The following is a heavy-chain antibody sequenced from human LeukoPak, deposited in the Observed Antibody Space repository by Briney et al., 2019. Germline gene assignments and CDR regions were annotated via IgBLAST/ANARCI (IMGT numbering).Heavy chain of an antibody. D-gene: IGHD3-3*01. Sequence: SVKVSCKASGGTFNNFAISWVRQAPGQGLEWVGGIIPMSGTANYAQKFQGRVTITADESTSTAYMEPSSLRSEDTAIYYCASPVKYYDTWSGYPPFDYWGQGTLVTVSS. J-gene: IGHJ4*02. CDR1: GGTFNNFA. CDR2: IIPMSGTA. CDR3: ASPVKYYDTWSGYPPFDY. V-gene: IGHV1-69*13.